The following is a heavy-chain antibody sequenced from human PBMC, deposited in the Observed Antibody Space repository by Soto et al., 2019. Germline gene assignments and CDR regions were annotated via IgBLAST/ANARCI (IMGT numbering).Heavy chain of an antibody. V-gene: IGHV3-23*01. Sequence: VGSLRLSCAASGFAFSTYAMTWVRQAPGKGLEWVSVISGSGGSSYYAASVKGRFTISRDNSKNTLFLQMNGLRAEDTAVYYCAKVTKRAAAGRYEYYKYGMDVWGQGTTVTVSS. CDR2: ISGSGGSS. D-gene: IGHD6-13*01. CDR3: AKVTKRAAAGRYEYYKYGMDV. CDR1: GFAFSTYA. J-gene: IGHJ6*02.